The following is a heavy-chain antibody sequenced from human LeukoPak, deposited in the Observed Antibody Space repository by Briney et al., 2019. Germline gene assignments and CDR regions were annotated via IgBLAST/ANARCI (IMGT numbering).Heavy chain of an antibody. CDR3: ARAPNYAPTSIIFDY. CDR1: GFTFSSYE. CDR2: ISSSSSYI. D-gene: IGHD2-2*01. V-gene: IGHV3-21*01. J-gene: IGHJ4*02. Sequence: PGRSLRLACAAVGFTFSSYEMNWVRQAPGKGREWVSSISSSSSYIYYADSVKGRFTISRDNAKTSLYLQMNSLRAEDTAVYYCARAPNYAPTSIIFDYWGQGTLVTVSS.